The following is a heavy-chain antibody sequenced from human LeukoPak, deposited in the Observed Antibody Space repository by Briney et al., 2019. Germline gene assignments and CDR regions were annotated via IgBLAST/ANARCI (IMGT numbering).Heavy chain of an antibody. CDR2: INPSSGGA. Sequence: ASVNVSCKASGYTFTGNYLNWVRQAPGQGLEWMGRINPSSGGANYGQKFQGRVTMTRDTSITTAYMELRRLTSADTAVYYCAGGGNYDSSPDYWGQGTLVTVSS. J-gene: IGHJ4*02. CDR3: AGGGNYDSSPDY. CDR1: GYTFTGNY. V-gene: IGHV1-2*06. D-gene: IGHD3-22*01.